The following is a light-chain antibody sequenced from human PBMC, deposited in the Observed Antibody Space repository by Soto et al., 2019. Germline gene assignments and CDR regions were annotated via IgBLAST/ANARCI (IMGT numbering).Light chain of an antibody. CDR2: AAS. V-gene: IGKV1-6*01. J-gene: IGKJ1*01. Sequence: ATQMTQSQSSLSASVGDRVTLTCLASQGIRNDLGWYQQKPGKAPKLLIYAASSLPSGVPSRFSGSGSGTDFTLTISSLQPEDFATYYCLQEYNYPWTFGQGTKVDIK. CDR1: QGIRND. CDR3: LQEYNYPWT.